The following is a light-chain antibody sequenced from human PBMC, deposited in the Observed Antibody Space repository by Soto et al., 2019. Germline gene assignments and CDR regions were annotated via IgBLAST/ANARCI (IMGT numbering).Light chain of an antibody. V-gene: IGLV2-8*01. CDR3: SSFAVSNSFV. CDR1: SNDVGGYNY. Sequence: QSALTQPPSSSGSPGQSVTISCTGTSNDVGGYNYVSWYQQHPGKAPKLMIYEVNKRPSGVPDRFSGSKSGNTASLTVSGLQGEDEADYYCSSFAVSNSFVFGTGTKVTVL. J-gene: IGLJ1*01. CDR2: EVN.